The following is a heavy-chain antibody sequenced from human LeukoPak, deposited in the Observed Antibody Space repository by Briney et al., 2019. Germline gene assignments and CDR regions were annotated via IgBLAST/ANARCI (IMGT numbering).Heavy chain of an antibody. Sequence: GGSLRLSCAASGFTFSSYGMHWVRQAPGKGLEWVAVISYDGSNKYYADSVKGRFTISRDKSKNTLYLQMNGLRAEDTAVYYCAKDQVISSGCIDYWGQGTLVTVSS. J-gene: IGHJ4*02. CDR1: GFTFSSYG. V-gene: IGHV3-30*18. CDR2: ISYDGSNK. CDR3: AKDQVISSGCIDY. D-gene: IGHD6-19*01.